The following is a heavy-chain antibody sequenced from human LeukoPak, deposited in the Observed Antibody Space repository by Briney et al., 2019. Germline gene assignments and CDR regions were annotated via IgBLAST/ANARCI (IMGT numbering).Heavy chain of an antibody. D-gene: IGHD2-15*01. CDR3: AKRAQGGVVLAADFDY. Sequence: GGSLRLSCAASGFTFTNYAMSWVRQAPGKGLEWVSGISSNGGSTDYADSVKGRFTISRDNSKNTLYLQMNSLRAEDTAIYYCAKRAQGGVVLAADFDYWGQGTLVTVSS. CDR1: GFTFTNYA. J-gene: IGHJ4*02. CDR2: ISSNGGST. V-gene: IGHV3-23*01.